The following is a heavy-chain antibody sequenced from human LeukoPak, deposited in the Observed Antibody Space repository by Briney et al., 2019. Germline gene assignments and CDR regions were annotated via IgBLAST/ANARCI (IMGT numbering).Heavy chain of an antibody. D-gene: IGHD4-17*01. V-gene: IGHV4-59*08. Sequence: SETLSLTCTVSGGSISNYYWSWIRQPPGKGLEWIGYIYYSGSTNYNPSLKSRVTTSADTSKNEFSLKLSSVTAADTAVYYCARAGTNLGDYDYWGQGTLVTVSS. CDR2: IYYSGST. J-gene: IGHJ4*02. CDR3: ARAGTNLGDYDY. CDR1: GGSISNYY.